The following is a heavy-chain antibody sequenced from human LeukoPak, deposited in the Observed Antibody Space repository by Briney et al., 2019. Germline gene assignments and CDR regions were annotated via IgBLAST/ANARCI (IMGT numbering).Heavy chain of an antibody. V-gene: IGHV4-39*01. Sequence: SETLSLTCTVSGGSLSSSSYYWGWIRQPPGKGLEWIGSIYYSGSTYYNPSLKSRVTISVDTSKNQFSLKLSSVTAADTAVYYCARRGGAPYPFDYWGQGTLVTVSS. J-gene: IGHJ4*02. CDR2: IYYSGST. CDR3: ARRGGAPYPFDY. CDR1: GGSLSSSSYY. D-gene: IGHD3-16*01.